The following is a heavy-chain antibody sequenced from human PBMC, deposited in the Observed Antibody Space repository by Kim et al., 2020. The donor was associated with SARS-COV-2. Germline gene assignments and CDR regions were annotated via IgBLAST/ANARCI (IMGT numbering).Heavy chain of an antibody. CDR3: AKGDYGGNSINAFDI. Sequence: DSVKGRFTISRDNSKNTLYLQMNSLRAEDTAVYYCAKGDYGGNSINAFDIWGQGTMVTVSS. D-gene: IGHD4-17*01. J-gene: IGHJ3*02. V-gene: IGHV3-30*02.